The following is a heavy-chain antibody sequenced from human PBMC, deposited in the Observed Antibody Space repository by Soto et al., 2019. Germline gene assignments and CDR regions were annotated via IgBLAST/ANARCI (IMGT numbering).Heavy chain of an antibody. J-gene: IGHJ4*02. Sequence: VQLGQSGAEVKKPGSSVKVSCKDSGGTFSSYAISWVRQAPGQGLEWMGAFVPIVGTADYAQKFQGRVTITADEASNTAYMELRSLRSDDTAVYYCAIGSTVSGEFECWGQGTLVAVSS. D-gene: IGHD1-26*01. CDR1: GGTFSSYA. CDR2: FVPIVGTA. CDR3: AIGSTVSGEFEC. V-gene: IGHV1-69*01.